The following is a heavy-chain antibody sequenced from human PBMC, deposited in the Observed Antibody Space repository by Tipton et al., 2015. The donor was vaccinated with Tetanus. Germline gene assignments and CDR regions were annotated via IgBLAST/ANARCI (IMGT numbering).Heavy chain of an antibody. CDR3: AKDFVDTAMVPGWGYYYYGMDV. D-gene: IGHD5-18*01. CDR1: GFTFSSYA. CDR2: ISGSGGST. Sequence: SLRLSCAASGFTFSSYAMSWVRQAPGKGLEWVSAISGSGGSTYYADSVKGRFTISRDNSKNTLYLQMNSLRAEDTAVYYCAKDFVDTAMVPGWGYYYYGMDVWGQGTTVTVSS. V-gene: IGHV3-23*01. J-gene: IGHJ6*02.